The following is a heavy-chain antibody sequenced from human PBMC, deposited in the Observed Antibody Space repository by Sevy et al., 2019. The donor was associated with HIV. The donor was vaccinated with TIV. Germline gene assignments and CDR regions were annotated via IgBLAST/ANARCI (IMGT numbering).Heavy chain of an antibody. Sequence: ASVKVSSKVSGYTLTGLSMHWVRQAPGKGLEWMGSFDPEDGETIYAQNFQGRVTMTEDISTDTAYMELSSLRSEDTAVYFCATTKDYYDSSGCPFDYWGQGTLVTVSS. J-gene: IGHJ4*02. CDR1: GYTLTGLS. CDR2: FDPEDGET. D-gene: IGHD3-22*01. V-gene: IGHV1-24*01. CDR3: ATTKDYYDSSGCPFDY.